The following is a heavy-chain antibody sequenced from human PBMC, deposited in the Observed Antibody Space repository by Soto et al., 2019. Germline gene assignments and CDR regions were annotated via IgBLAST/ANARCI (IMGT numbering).Heavy chain of an antibody. J-gene: IGHJ4*02. CDR2: IYYSGST. CDR1: GGSISSYY. V-gene: IGHV4-39*01. D-gene: IGHD1-26*01. Sequence: SSETLSLTCTVSGGSISSYYWGWIRQPPGKGLEWIGSIYYSGSTYYNPSLKSRVTISVDTSKNQFSLKLSSVTAADTAVYYCATSVGATVNYFDYWGQGTLVTVSS. CDR3: ATSVGATVNYFDY.